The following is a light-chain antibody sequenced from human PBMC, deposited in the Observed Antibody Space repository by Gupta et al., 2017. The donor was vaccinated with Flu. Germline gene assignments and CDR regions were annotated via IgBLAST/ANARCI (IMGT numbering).Light chain of an antibody. CDR3: GTWDSSLSAGE. CDR2: DNN. J-gene: IGLJ3*02. V-gene: IGLV1-51*01. Sequence: QSVLTQPPSVSAAPGQKVPISCSGSSSNIGNNYVSWYQQLPGTAPNLLIYDNNKRPSGIPDRFSGSKSGTAATLGITGLQTGDEADYYCGTWDSSLSAGEFGGGTKLTVL. CDR1: SSNIGNNY.